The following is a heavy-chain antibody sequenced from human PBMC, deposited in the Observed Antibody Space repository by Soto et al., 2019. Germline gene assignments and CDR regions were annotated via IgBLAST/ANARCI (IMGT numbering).Heavy chain of an antibody. V-gene: IGHV5-51*01. CDR3: ERRGDSGKNPNYYYYYGMDV. D-gene: IGHD5-12*01. CDR1: GYSFTSYW. Sequence: GDSLKISCKGSGYSFTSYWIGWVRQMPGKGLEWMGIIYPGDSDTRYSPSFQGQVTISADKSISTAYLQWSSLKASDTAMYYCERRGDSGKNPNYYYYYGMDVWVQGTTVTVSS. J-gene: IGHJ6*02. CDR2: IYPGDSDT.